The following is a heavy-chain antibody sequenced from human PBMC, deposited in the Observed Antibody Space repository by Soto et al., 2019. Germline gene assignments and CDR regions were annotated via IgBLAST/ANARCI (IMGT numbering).Heavy chain of an antibody. CDR1: GASISSSSFY. V-gene: IGHV4-39*01. J-gene: IGHJ4*02. CDR3: ASLHIVPRLFMYPYSY. D-gene: IGHD2-2*01. CDR2: IYYDGST. Sequence: SETLSLTCTVSGASISSSSFYWGWIRQPPGKGLESIANIYYDGSTYYNPSLKSRVTISFDTSKNQFSLKLSSVTAADTAVYYCASLHIVPRLFMYPYSYWGQGTPVPVSS.